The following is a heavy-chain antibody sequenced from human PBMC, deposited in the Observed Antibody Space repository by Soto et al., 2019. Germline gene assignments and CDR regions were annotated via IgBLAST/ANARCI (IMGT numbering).Heavy chain of an antibody. D-gene: IGHD1-20*01. J-gene: IGHJ5*02. V-gene: IGHV3-33*01. CDR1: GFIFSSHG. Sequence: QVQLVESGGGVVQPGRSLRLSCAASGFIFSSHGMHWVRQAPGKGLEWLAVIWYDGSNKYYADSVKGRFTISRDNSKNTLYLQMNSLRAEDTAVYYCARDWDNANRDPWGQGTLVTVAS. CDR3: ARDWDNANRDP. CDR2: IWYDGSNK.